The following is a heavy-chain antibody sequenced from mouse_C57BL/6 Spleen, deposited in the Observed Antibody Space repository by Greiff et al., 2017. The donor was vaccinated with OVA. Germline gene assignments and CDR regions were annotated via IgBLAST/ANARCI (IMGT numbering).Heavy chain of an antibody. J-gene: IGHJ2*01. CDR1: GYSITSGYY. D-gene: IGHD1-1*01. V-gene: IGHV3-6*01. CDR2: ISYDGSN. CDR3: ARDLDGSIDY. Sequence: EVKLVESGPGLVKPSQSLSLTCSVTGYSITSGYYWNWIRQFPGNKLEWMGYISYDGSNNYNPSLKNRISITRDTSKNQFFLKLNSVTTEDTATYYCARDLDGSIDYWGQGTTLTVSS.